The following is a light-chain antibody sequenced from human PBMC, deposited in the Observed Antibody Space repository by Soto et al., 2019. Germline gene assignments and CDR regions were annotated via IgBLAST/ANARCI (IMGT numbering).Light chain of an antibody. Sequence: QSVLTQPASVSGSPGQSITISCTGTSSDVGGYNYVSWYQQHPGKAPKLMIYDVSNRPSGVSNRFSGYKSGNTASLTISGLQAEDEADYYCSSDTSSSTLYVFGTGTKLTVL. CDR1: SSDVGGYNY. J-gene: IGLJ1*01. V-gene: IGLV2-14*01. CDR3: SSDTSSSTLYV. CDR2: DVS.